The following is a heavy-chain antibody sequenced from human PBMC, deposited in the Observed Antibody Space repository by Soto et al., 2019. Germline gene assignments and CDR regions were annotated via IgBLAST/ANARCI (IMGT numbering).Heavy chain of an antibody. CDR1: GFTFRDFH. J-gene: IGHJ6*02. D-gene: IGHD2-15*01. V-gene: IGHV3-23*01. Sequence: DVQLLESGGKLVQPGGSLRLSCAASGFTFRDFHMSWVRQAPGKGLEWVSTINDAGLDIYYADSVKGRFTISRDNSKNTLYLQMSSLRGEDTAVYYCARSAPSLVMEPTKCPGLDVWGQGTTVTVSS. CDR2: INDAGLDI. CDR3: ARSAPSLVMEPTKCPGLDV.